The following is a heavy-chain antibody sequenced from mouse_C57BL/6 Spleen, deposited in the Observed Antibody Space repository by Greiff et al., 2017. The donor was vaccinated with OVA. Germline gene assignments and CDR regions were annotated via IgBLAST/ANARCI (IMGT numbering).Heavy chain of an antibody. J-gene: IGHJ4*01. CDR3: ARGLSGYAMDY. CDR2: IDPSDSYT. V-gene: IGHV1-50*01. CDR1: GYTFTSYW. Sequence: QVQLQQPGAELVKPGASVKLSCKASGYTFTSYWMQWVKQRPGQGLEWIGEIDPSDSYTNYNQKFKGKATLTEDTSSSTAYMQLSSLTSEDSAVYYCARGLSGYAMDYWGQGTSVTVSS.